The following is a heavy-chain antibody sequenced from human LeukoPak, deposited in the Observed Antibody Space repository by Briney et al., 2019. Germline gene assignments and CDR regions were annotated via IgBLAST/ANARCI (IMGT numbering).Heavy chain of an antibody. J-gene: IGHJ4*02. CDR1: GFTFSFYG. Sequence: GGSLRLSCAASGFTFSFYGIHWVRQAPGKGLEWMAFIPYDGSNKYYADSVKGRFTISRDNSKNTLYLQMNSLRTEDTAVYYCAKDLGGYYFDYWGQRTLVTVSS. D-gene: IGHD3-16*01. V-gene: IGHV3-30*02. CDR3: AKDLGGYYFDY. CDR2: IPYDGSNK.